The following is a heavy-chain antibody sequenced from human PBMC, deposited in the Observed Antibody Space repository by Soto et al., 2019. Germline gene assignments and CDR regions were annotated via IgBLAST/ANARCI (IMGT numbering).Heavy chain of an antibody. J-gene: IGHJ5*01. Sequence: QVQLVESGGGVVQPGRSLRLSCAASGFTFSSYGMHWVRQAPGKGLEWVAFISYDGSNKYYADSVKGRFTISRDNSKNTLDLQMNSLRPEDTAVYYCAKELGSWFDYWGQGNLVIVSS. V-gene: IGHV3-30*18. CDR3: AKELGSWFDY. D-gene: IGHD3-10*01. CDR1: GFTFSSYG. CDR2: ISYDGSNK.